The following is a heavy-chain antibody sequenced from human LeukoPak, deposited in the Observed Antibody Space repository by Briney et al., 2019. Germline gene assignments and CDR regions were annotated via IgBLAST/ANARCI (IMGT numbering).Heavy chain of an antibody. CDR1: GFTFSSYG. CDR2: ISYDGSNK. D-gene: IGHD4-17*01. J-gene: IGHJ4*02. CDR3: AKANYGDYLTGYYFDY. V-gene: IGHV3-30*18. Sequence: GGSLRLSCAASGFTFSSYGMEWVRQAPGKGLEWVAVISYDGSNKYYADSVKGRFTISRDNSKNTLYLQMNSLRAEDTAVYYCAKANYGDYLTGYYFDYWGQGTLVTVSS.